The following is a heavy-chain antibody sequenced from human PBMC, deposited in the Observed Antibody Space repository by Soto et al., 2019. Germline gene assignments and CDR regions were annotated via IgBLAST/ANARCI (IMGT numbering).Heavy chain of an antibody. CDR2: ISGSGGST. CDR3: AKEGRFWSGHYHELGDY. V-gene: IGHV3-23*01. CDR1: GFTFSSYA. Sequence: HPGGSLRLSCAASGFTFSSYAMSWVRQTPGKGLEWVSAISGSGGSTYYADSVKGRFTISRDNSKNTLYLQMNSLRAEDTAVYYCAKEGRFWSGHYHELGDYWGQGTLFTVSS. J-gene: IGHJ4*02. D-gene: IGHD3-3*01.